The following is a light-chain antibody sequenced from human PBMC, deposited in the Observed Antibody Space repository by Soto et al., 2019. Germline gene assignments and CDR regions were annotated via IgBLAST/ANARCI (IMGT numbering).Light chain of an antibody. Sequence: QSVLTQPASVSGSPGQSITISCTGTSSDVGSYNLVSWYQQHPGKAPKLMIYEGSQRPSGVSNRFSGSKSGNTASLTISGLQAEDEADYYCCSYAGSSTFEFGGGTKLTVL. V-gene: IGLV2-23*03. CDR1: SSDVGSYNL. CDR3: CSYAGSSTFE. CDR2: EGS. J-gene: IGLJ2*01.